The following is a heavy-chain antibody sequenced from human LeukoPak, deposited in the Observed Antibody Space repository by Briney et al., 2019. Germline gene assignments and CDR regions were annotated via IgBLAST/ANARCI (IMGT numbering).Heavy chain of an antibody. CDR2: ISAYNGNT. CDR3: ARDIEQWLAFPGRYYGMDV. CDR1: GYTFTSYG. V-gene: IGHV1-18*01. J-gene: IGHJ6*02. Sequence: ASVKVSCKASGYTFTSYGISWVRQAPGQGLEWMGWISAYNGNTNYAQKLQGRVTMTTDTSTSTAYMELRSLRSDDTAVYYCARDIEQWLAFPGRYYGMDVWGQGTTVTVSS. D-gene: IGHD6-19*01.